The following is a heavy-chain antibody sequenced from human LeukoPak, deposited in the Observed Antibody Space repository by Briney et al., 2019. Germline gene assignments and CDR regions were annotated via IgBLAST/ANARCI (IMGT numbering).Heavy chain of an antibody. CDR2: IAPSVDTT. CDR3: VREESGGYFDY. CDR1: GFTFTNYL. Sequence: ASVTVSCKASGFTFTNYLLHWVRQAPGQGLEWVGRIAPSVDTTNYAQKFRDRVTMTRDTSTSTVYMELRSLRSEDTAVYHCVREESGGYFDYWGQGTLVTVSS. D-gene: IGHD2-8*02. J-gene: IGHJ4*02. V-gene: IGHV1-46*01.